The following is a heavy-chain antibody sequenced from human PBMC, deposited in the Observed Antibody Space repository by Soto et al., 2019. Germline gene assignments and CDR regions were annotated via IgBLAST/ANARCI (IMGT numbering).Heavy chain of an antibody. CDR3: AREASAGPFDY. V-gene: IGHV4-59*01. CDR1: GGSINNDY. J-gene: IGHJ4*02. Sequence: SETLSLTCTVSGGSINNDYWSWIRQPPGKGLEWIGHMYYGGSTNYNPSLKSRVTISVDTSKNQFSLKLSSVTAADTAVYYCAREASAGPFDYWGQGTLVTVSS. CDR2: MYYGGST. D-gene: IGHD6-13*01.